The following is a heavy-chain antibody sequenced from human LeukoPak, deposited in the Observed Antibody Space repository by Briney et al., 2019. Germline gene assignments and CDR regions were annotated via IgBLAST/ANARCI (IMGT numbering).Heavy chain of an antibody. Sequence: PSGTLSLTCAVSGGSISSSNWGSWVRQPPGKGLEWIGEIYHSGSTNYNPSLKSRVTISVDKSKNQFSLKLRSVTAADTAVYYCARSGIEATNSYYFDYWGQGTLVTVSS. D-gene: IGHD2-21*01. J-gene: IGHJ4*02. V-gene: IGHV4-4*02. CDR1: GGSISSSNW. CDR3: ARSGIEATNSYYFDY. CDR2: IYHSGST.